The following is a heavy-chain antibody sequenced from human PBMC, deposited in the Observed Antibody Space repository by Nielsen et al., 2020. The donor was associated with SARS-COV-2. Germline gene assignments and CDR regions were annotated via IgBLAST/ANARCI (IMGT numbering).Heavy chain of an antibody. Sequence: GESLKISCAASTFTVSINYMTWVRQAPGKGLEWVSIIYSGGTTYYADSVKDRFTISRDNSKNTLYLQMTSLRVEDTAVYFCARGVAGGPFDYWGQGTLVTVSS. J-gene: IGHJ4*02. CDR3: ARGVAGGPFDY. CDR2: IYSGGTT. CDR1: TFTVSINY. V-gene: IGHV3-66*01. D-gene: IGHD6-13*01.